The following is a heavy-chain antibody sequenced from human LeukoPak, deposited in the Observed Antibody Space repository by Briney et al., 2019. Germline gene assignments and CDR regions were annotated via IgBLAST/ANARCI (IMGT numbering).Heavy chain of an antibody. Sequence: GASVKVSCKASGYTFTSYGISWVRQAPGQGLEWMGWISAYNGNTNYTQKLQGRVTMTTDTSTSTAYMELRSLRSDDTAVYYCARDPLYCSGGSCYAVSYYYYGMDVWGKGTTVTVS. CDR1: GYTFTSYG. D-gene: IGHD2-15*01. V-gene: IGHV1-18*04. CDR3: ARDPLYCSGGSCYAVSYYYYGMDV. CDR2: ISAYNGNT. J-gene: IGHJ6*04.